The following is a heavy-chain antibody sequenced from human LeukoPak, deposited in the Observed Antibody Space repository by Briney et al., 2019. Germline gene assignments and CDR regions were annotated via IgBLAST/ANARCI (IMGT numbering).Heavy chain of an antibody. CDR2: FDPEDGET. V-gene: IGHV1-24*01. D-gene: IGHD6-13*01. CDR3: ATDTPLGSSWYGWFDP. J-gene: IGHJ5*02. Sequence: ASVTVSCKVSGYTLTELSMHWVRQAPGKGLEWMGGFDPEDGETIYAQKFQGRVTMTEDTSTDTAYMELSSLRSEDTAVYYCATDTPLGSSWYGWFDPWGQGTLVSVSS. CDR1: GYTLTELS.